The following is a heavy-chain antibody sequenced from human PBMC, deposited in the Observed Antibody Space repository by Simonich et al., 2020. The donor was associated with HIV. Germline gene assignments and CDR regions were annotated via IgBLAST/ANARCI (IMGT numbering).Heavy chain of an antibody. CDR2: INHSRST. CDR3: ASCGGDCYHFDY. V-gene: IGHV4-38-2*01. CDR1: GYSISGGYY. Sequence: QVQLQESGPGLVKPAETLSLTCAVSGYSISGGYYWGWIRQPPGKGLEWIGEINHSRSTNYNPSLKRRVTISGDTSKNQFSLKLSSVPAADTAVYYCASCGGDCYHFDYWGQGTLVTVYS. D-gene: IGHD2-21*02. J-gene: IGHJ4*02.